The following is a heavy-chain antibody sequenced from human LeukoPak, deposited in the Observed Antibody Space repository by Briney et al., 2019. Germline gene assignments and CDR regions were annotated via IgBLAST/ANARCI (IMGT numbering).Heavy chain of an antibody. Sequence: GGSLRLSCAASGFTFNNYAMNWVRQAPGKGLEWVSSISGGGETTYYADSAKGRFTIPRDNSQNTLYLQMNSLRAEDTAVYYCARDYADYVGYFFFDYWGQGTLVTVSP. J-gene: IGHJ4*02. CDR2: ISGGGETT. CDR1: GFTFNNYA. CDR3: ARDYADYVGYFFFDY. V-gene: IGHV3-23*01. D-gene: IGHD4-17*01.